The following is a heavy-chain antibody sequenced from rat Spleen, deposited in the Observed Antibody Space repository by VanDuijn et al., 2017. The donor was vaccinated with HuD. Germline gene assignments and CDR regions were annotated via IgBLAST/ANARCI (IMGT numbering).Heavy chain of an antibody. CDR2: ISYDGSSI. D-gene: IGHD1-2*01. J-gene: IGHJ4*01. V-gene: IGHV5-29*01. CDR3: ARPHSSLYVMDA. CDR1: GFTFSDNY. Sequence: EVQLVESDGGLVQPGRSLKLSCAASGFTFSDNYMAWVRQAPTQGLEWVATISYDGSSIYYRDSVKGRFIISRDKAKSTLYLQMNSLRSEDTAIYYCARPHSSLYVMDAWGQGASVTVSS.